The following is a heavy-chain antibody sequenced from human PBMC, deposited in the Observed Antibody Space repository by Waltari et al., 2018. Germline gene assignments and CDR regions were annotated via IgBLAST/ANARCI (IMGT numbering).Heavy chain of an antibody. CDR1: GGSFSGYY. Sequence: QVQLQQWGAGLLKPSETLSLTCAVYGGSFSGYYWNWIRQPAGKGLEWVGRIYTSGSTNYNPSLNSRVTISVDTSKNQFSLKLTSVTAADTAVYYCARETYGITGTATYDHWGQGTLVTVSS. CDR3: ARETYGITGTATYDH. CDR2: IYTSGST. J-gene: IGHJ4*02. D-gene: IGHD1-20*01. V-gene: IGHV4-59*10.